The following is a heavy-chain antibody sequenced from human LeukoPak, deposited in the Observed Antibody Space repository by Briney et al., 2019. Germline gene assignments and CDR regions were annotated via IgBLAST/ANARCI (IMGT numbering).Heavy chain of an antibody. D-gene: IGHD4-17*01. CDR1: GYTFTSYD. V-gene: IGHV1-8*01. Sequence: ASVKVSCKASGYTFTSYDINWVRQATGQGLEWMGWMNPNSGNTGYAQKFQGRVTMTRNTSISTAYMELSSLSSEGTAVYYCARGYSTVPFDYWGQGTLVTVSS. J-gene: IGHJ4*02. CDR3: ARGYSTVPFDY. CDR2: MNPNSGNT.